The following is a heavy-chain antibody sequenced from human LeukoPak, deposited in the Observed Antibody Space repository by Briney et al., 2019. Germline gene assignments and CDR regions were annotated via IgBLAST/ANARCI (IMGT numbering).Heavy chain of an antibody. V-gene: IGHV4-59*01. Sequence: SETLSLTCTVSDDSISDYYRGWIRQPPGKGLEWIGYFHSSGTSTYNPSLKSRVTISADTSKNQFSLKLNSLTTADTAVYYCTRGAGWLIDYWGQGILVTVSS. CDR3: TRGAGWLIDY. J-gene: IGHJ4*02. D-gene: IGHD3-16*01. CDR1: DDSISDYY. CDR2: FHSSGTS.